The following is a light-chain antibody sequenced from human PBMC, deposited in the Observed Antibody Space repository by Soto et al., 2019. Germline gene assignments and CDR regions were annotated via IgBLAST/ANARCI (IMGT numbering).Light chain of an antibody. CDR1: QSITRS. Sequence: DIHITQYKSSLSASVGDRVNITCRASQSITRSLNWYQQKPAKAPNLLIYAASSLHSGVPSRFSGAGSGTDFTLTIISLQPEDFVTYYCQQTSRTLKTFGQGTKVDI. CDR3: QQTSRTLKT. J-gene: IGKJ1*01. CDR2: AAS. V-gene: IGKV1-39*01.